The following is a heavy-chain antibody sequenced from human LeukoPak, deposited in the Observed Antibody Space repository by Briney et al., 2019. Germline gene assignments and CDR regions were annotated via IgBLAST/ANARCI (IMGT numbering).Heavy chain of an antibody. V-gene: IGHV4-34*01. Sequence: PSETLSLTRAVYVGSFRGYYWRWIRHPPAKGRECIGEINHSGNTNHNPSLKSRCTISVDTSKNQYPLNPSAVTAADTAVYYCARGRVEYYDYVWGSYRSPHFDYWGQVTLVTVSS. D-gene: IGHD3-16*02. CDR1: VGSFRGYY. J-gene: IGHJ4*02. CDR2: INHSGNT. CDR3: ARGRVEYYDYVWGSYRSPHFDY.